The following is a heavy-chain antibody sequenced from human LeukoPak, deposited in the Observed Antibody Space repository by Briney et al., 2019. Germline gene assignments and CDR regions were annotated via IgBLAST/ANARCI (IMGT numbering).Heavy chain of an antibody. J-gene: IGHJ5*02. CDR2: IYSGGST. CDR3: VKASSSSPQYNWFDA. V-gene: IGHV3-53*01. CDR1: GFTVSSNY. Sequence: QAGGSLRLSCAASGFTVSSNYMSWVRQAPGKGLEWVSVIYSGGSTYYADSVKGRFTISRDNSKNTLYLQMNSLRAEDTALYYCVKASSSSPQYNWFDAWGQGTLVTVSS. D-gene: IGHD6-6*01.